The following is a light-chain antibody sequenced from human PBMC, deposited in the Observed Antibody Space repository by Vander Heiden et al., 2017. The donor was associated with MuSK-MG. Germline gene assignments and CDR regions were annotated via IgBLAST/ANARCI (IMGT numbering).Light chain of an antibody. CDR1: RSINSY. CDR3: QQRSRSPRYT. CDR2: TAS. J-gene: IGKJ2*01. Sequence: DIQMTQSPSSLSAFVGDRVTISCRASRSINSYLNWYQQRPGKAPKLLIYTASSLQSGVPSRFSGSGSGTDFTLTISGLQPEDSATYYCQQRSRSPRYTFGQGTKLEIK. V-gene: IGKV1-39*01.